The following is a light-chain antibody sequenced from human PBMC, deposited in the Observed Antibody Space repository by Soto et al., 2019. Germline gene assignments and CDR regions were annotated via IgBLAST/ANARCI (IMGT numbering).Light chain of an antibody. CDR3: AACDDSLRGPFV. CDR1: SSNIGSNY. J-gene: IGLJ1*01. Sequence: QSVLTQPPSASGTPGQRVTISCSGSSSNIGSNYVYWYQQLPGTAPKLLIYRNNQRPSGVPDRFSGSKSGTSASLAISGLRSEDEADYYCAACDDSLRGPFVFGTGTKLTDL. V-gene: IGLV1-47*01. CDR2: RNN.